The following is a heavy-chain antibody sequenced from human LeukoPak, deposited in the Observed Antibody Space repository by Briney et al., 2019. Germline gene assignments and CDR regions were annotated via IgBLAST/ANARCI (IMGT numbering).Heavy chain of an antibody. CDR1: GVSISSYF. CDR3: ARDLAWQWLEGYYFDY. V-gene: IGHV4-59*12. CDR2: IYHSGST. J-gene: IGHJ4*02. Sequence: SETLSLTCTVSGVSISSYFWSWIRQPPGKGLEWIGYIYHSGSTFYNPSLKSRVSISLDTSKTQFSLKLSSVTAADTAVYYCARDLAWQWLEGYYFDYWGQGTLVTVSS. D-gene: IGHD6-19*01.